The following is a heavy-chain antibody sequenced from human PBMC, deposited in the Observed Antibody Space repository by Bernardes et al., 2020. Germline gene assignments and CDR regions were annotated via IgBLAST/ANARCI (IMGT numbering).Heavy chain of an antibody. Sequence: SVKVSCKASGGTFSSYAISWVRQAPGQGLEWMGGIIPIFGTATYAQKFQGRVTITADKSTSTAYMELSSLRSEDTAVYYCYHFTDSAVAGTSDYWGQGTLVTVSS. CDR2: IIPIFGTA. V-gene: IGHV1-69*06. CDR1: GGTFSSYA. D-gene: IGHD6-19*01. J-gene: IGHJ4*02. CDR3: YHFTDSAVAGTSDY.